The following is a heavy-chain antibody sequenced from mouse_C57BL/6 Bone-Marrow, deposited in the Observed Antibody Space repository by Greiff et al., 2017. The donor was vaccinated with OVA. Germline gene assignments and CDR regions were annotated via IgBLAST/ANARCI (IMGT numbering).Heavy chain of an antibody. CDR1: GFTFSSYT. Sequence: DVMLVESGGGLVKPGGSLKLSCAASGFTFSSYTMSWVRQTPEKRLEWVATISGGGGNTYYPDSVKGRFTISRDNAKNTLYLQMSSLRSEDTALYYCARPLYYGSPDYWGQGTTLTVSS. V-gene: IGHV5-9*01. D-gene: IGHD1-1*01. J-gene: IGHJ2*01. CDR3: ARPLYYGSPDY. CDR2: ISGGGGNT.